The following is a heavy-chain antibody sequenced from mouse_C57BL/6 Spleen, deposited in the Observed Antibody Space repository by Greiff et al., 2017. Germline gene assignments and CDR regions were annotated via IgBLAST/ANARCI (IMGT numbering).Heavy chain of an antibody. CDR2: IYPGDGDT. J-gene: IGHJ1*03. D-gene: IGHD1-1*01. CDR3: ARTATSLYYGSSRERYFDV. Sequence: QVQLQQSGPELVKPGASVKISCKASGYAFSSSWMNWVKQRPGKGLEWIGRIYPGDGDTNYNGKFKGKATLTADKSSSTAYMQLSSLTSEDSAVYFCARTATSLYYGSSRERYFDVWGTGTTVTVSS. V-gene: IGHV1-82*01. CDR1: GYAFSSSW.